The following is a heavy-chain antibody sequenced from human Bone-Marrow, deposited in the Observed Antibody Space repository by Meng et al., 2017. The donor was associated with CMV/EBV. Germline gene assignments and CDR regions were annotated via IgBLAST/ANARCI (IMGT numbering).Heavy chain of an antibody. CDR1: GFTFSSYA. CDR3: ARAGSLLWFGESLEY. CDR2: ISYDGSNK. V-gene: IGHV3-30-3*01. J-gene: IGHJ4*02. D-gene: IGHD3-10*01. Sequence: GEYLKLSCAASGFTFSSYAMHWVRQAPGKGLEWVAVISYDGSNKYYADSVKGRFTISRDNSKNTLYLQMNSLRAEDTAVYYCARAGSLLWFGESLEYWGQGTLVTVSS.